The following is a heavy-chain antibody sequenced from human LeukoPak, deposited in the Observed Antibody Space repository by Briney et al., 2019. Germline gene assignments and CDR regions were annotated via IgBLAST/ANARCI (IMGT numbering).Heavy chain of an antibody. CDR1: GGSFSSGSYY. V-gene: IGHV4-61*01. D-gene: IGHD3-10*01. Sequence: SETLSLTCTVSGGSFSSGSYYWSWIRQPPGKGLEWIGYIYYSGSTNYNPSLKSRVTISVDTSKNQFSLKLSSVTAADTAVYYCARDTFSHHYYGSGSYVYGMDVWGQGTTVTVSS. J-gene: IGHJ6*02. CDR3: ARDTFSHHYYGSGSYVYGMDV. CDR2: IYYSGST.